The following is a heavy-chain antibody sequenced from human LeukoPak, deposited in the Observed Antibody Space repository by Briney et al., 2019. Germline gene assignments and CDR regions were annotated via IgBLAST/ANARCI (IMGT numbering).Heavy chain of an antibody. CDR3: ARAMITFGGVIDY. J-gene: IGHJ4*02. V-gene: IGHV3-66*01. CDR2: IYSGGST. D-gene: IGHD3-16*02. CDR1: GFTVSSNY. Sequence: GGSLRLSCAASGFTVSSNYMSWVRQAPGKGLEWVSVIYSGGSTYYADSVKGRFTISRDNSKNTLYLQMNSLRAEDTAVYYCARAMITFGGVIDYWGQGTLVTVSS.